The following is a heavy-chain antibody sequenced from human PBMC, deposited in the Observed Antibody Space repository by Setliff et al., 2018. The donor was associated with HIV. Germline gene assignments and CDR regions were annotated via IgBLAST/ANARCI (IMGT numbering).Heavy chain of an antibody. CDR1: GGSISSGDYY. V-gene: IGHV4-30-4*02. D-gene: IGHD2-15*01. CDR3: ARNPCSGGSCPDAFDI. Sequence: PSETLSLTCTVSGGSISSGDYYWTWIRQPPGKGLEWIGYIYNSGSTYYEPSLRGRVTISIDRSKNQFSLKLSSVTAADTAVYYCARNPCSGGSCPDAFDIWGQGTMVTVSS. CDR2: IYNSGST. J-gene: IGHJ3*02.